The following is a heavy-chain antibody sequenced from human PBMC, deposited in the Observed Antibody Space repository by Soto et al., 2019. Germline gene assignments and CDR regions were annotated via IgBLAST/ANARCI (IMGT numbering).Heavy chain of an antibody. CDR3: VRATAARQRDYSYHYYLHI. CDR1: GYTFINYY. CDR2: INPNGGST. V-gene: IGHV1-46*03. D-gene: IGHD6-6*01. Sequence: QVQLVQSGAEVKKPGASVKVSCKASGYTFINYYIHWVRQAPGQGLEWMGVINPNGGSTVYAQKFQGRVTLTRDTSTSIVYVELSSLRSDDTAVYFCVRATAARQRDYSYHYYLHIWCKGTTVTVSS. J-gene: IGHJ6*03.